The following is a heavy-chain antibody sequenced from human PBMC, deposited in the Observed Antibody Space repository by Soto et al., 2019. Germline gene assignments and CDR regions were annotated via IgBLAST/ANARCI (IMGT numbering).Heavy chain of an antibody. CDR3: ARPARLLWGIRAAGPPED. CDR2: IYYSGST. Sequence: QLQLQESGPGLVKPSETLSLTCTVSGGSISSSSYYWGWIRQPPGKGLEWIGSIYYSGSTYYNPALKSRVTYPVDTSNTQLSLKLSSVTAADTAVYYCARPARLLWGIRAAGPPEDWGQGTLVTVSS. CDR1: GGSISSSSYY. D-gene: IGHD2-2*01. J-gene: IGHJ4*02. V-gene: IGHV4-39*01.